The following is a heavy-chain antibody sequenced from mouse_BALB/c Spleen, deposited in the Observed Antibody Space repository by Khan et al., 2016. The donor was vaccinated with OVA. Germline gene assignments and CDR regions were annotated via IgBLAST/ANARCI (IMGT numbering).Heavy chain of an antibody. D-gene: IGHD1-3*01. V-gene: IGHV3-2*02. J-gene: IGHJ2*01. Sequence: EVQLQESGPGLVKPSQSLSLTCTVTGYSITSDYAWNWIRQFPGNKLEWMGYISYSGSTNYNPSLKSRISITRDTSKNQFFLQLNSVTTEDTATYYCNNHDGYIGYWGQGTTRTVSS. CDR1: GYSITSDYA. CDR2: ISYSGST. CDR3: NNHDGYIGY.